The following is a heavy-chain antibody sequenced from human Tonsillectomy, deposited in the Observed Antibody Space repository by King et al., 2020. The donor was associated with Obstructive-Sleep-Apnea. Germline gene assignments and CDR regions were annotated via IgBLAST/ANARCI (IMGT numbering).Heavy chain of an antibody. CDR3: AKGYSNGLGYFDY. CDR2: ISGSGDST. D-gene: IGHD5-18*01. J-gene: IGHJ4*02. V-gene: IGHV3-23*04. Sequence: VQLVESGGGLVQPGGSLRVSCAASGFTFSSYGMSWVRRAPGKGLERVSGISGSGDSTYYADSVKGRFTISRDNSRNTLYLQMNSLRAEDTAVYYCAKGYSNGLGYFDYWGQGTLVTVSS. CDR1: GFTFSSYG.